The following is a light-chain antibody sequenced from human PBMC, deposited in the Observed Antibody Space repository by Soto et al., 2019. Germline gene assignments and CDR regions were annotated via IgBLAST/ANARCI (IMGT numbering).Light chain of an antibody. J-gene: IGLJ1*01. V-gene: IGLV2-14*01. CDR1: SSDVGAYNY. CDR2: DVS. Sequence: QSALTQPASVSGSPGQSITISCTGTSSDVGAYNYVSWYQQHPGKAPKLMIYDVSNRPSGISDRFSVSKSGNTASLTISNLQADDEADYYCNSYTNSGTHVFWTGTKLTVL. CDR3: NSYTNSGTHV.